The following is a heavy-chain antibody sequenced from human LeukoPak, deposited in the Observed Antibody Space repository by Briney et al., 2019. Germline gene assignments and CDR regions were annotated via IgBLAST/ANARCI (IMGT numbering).Heavy chain of an antibody. J-gene: IGHJ4*02. CDR2: IYYSGST. CDR3: ARLTNLDIVVVPAAIDY. D-gene: IGHD2-2*03. V-gene: IGHV4-39*01. CDR1: GGSISSSSYY. Sequence: PSETLSLTCTVSGGSISSSSYYWGWIRQPPGKGLEWIGGIYYSGSTYYNPSLKSRVTISVDTSKNQFSLKLSSVTAADTAVYYCARLTNLDIVVVPAAIDYWGQGTLVTVSS.